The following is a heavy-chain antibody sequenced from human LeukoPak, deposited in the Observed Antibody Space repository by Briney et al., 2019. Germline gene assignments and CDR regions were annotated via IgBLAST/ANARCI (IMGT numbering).Heavy chain of an antibody. V-gene: IGHV6-1*01. D-gene: IGHD7-27*01. CDR2: TRYRSTWMT. CDR1: GDSVSSKRVS. CDR3: VRDFNWGFDY. J-gene: IGHJ4*02. Sequence: SQTLSLTCAISGDSVSSKRVSWRWIRQSPSGGLEFLGRTRYRSTWMTFYSLSVQSRMTINADTSRNHVSLRLNSVTPEDTALYYCVRDFNWGFDYWGQGTLVTVSS.